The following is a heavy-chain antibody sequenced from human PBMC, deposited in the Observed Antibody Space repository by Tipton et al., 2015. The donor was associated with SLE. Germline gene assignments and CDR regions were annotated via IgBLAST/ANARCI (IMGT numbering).Heavy chain of an antibody. CDR2: IYTSGST. D-gene: IGHD6-25*01. CDR1: GGSISSYY. J-gene: IGHJ3*01. CDR3: ARTEVGGYSHDAFDL. V-gene: IGHV4-4*07. Sequence: TLSLTCTVSGGSISSYYWSWIRQPAGKGLEWIGRIYTSGSTNYNPSLKSRVTMSVDTSKNRFSLNLSSVTAADTAVYYCARTEVGGYSHDAFDLWGHGTMVTVSS.